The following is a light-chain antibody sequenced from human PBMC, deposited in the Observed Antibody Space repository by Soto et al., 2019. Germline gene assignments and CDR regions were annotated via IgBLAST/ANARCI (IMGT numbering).Light chain of an antibody. V-gene: IGLV2-11*01. CDR3: SSSAGSYTYV. CDR2: DVI. Sequence: QSVLTQPRSVSGSPGQSVSISCTGTSSDFGGYKHVSWYQHHPGKAPKLMIFDVIKRPSGVPDRFSGSKSGNTASLTISGLQAEDEADYYCSSSAGSYTYVFGTGTKVTVL. J-gene: IGLJ1*01. CDR1: SSDFGGYKH.